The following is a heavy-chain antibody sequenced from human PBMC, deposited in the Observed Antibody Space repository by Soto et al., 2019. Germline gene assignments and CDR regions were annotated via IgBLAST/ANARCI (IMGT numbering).Heavy chain of an antibody. CDR1: GGTFSSYA. CDR2: IIPIFGTA. CDR3: AGVQFLLLKSPVYYVMYF. J-gene: IGHJ6*04. D-gene: IGHD3-3*01. Sequence: GASVKVSCKASGGTFSSYAISWVRQAPGQGLEWMGGIIPIFGTANYAQKFQGRVTITADESTSTAYMELSSLRSEDTAVYYCAGVQFLLLKSPVYYVMYFCGKGSSVPVSS. V-gene: IGHV1-69*13.